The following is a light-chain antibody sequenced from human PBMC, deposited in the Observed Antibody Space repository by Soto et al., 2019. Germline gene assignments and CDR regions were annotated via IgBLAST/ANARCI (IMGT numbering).Light chain of an antibody. CDR3: QHYDSYSEA. J-gene: IGKJ1*01. V-gene: IGKV1-5*01. Sequence: DIKMNQSPSALSASIEDRVTITCRASQSIRNWLAWYQQKPGKVPKLLIYDASSLASGVPARFSGSGSGTEFTLTISSLQPDDFATYYCQHYDSYSEAFGQGTKVDIK. CDR2: DAS. CDR1: QSIRNW.